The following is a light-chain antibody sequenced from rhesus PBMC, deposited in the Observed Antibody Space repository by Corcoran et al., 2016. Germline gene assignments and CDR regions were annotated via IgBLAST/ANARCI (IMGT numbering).Light chain of an antibody. CDR2: GAS. V-gene: IGKV3-42*03. J-gene: IGKJ4*01. Sequence: EIVMTQSPATLSLSPGERATLSCRASQSVSSSLAWYQQKPGQAPRLLIYGASSRATGIPDRVSGSGAGTEFTLSISSLEPEDFAVYYCQQYSNWPTFGGGTKVEIK. CDR3: QQYSNWPT. CDR1: QSVSSS.